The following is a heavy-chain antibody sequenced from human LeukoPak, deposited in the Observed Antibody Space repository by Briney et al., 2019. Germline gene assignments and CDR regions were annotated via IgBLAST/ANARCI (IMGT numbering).Heavy chain of an antibody. V-gene: IGHV3-7*01. CDR2: INQDGSEN. CDR3: TKGRSNHY. D-gene: IGHD3-10*01. CDR1: GFTFSDFW. Sequence: RARGSLRLSCAASGFTFSDFWMGWVRQAPGKGLEWVANINQDGSENYYVDSVKGRFTISRDNAKNSLYLQMNSLRAEDTAVYYCTKGRSNHYWGQGTLVTVST. J-gene: IGHJ4*02.